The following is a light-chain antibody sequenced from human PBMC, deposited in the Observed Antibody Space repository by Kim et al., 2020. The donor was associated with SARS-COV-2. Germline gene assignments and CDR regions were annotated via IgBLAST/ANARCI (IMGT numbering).Light chain of an antibody. J-gene: IGLJ2*01. V-gene: IGLV3-1*01. Sequence: SYELTQPPSVSVSPGQTASITCSGDNLGDKYACWYQQKPGQSPVLVIYQDSKRPSGIPERFSGSNSGNTATLTISGTQAMDEADYYCQAWDSSTACRVFG. CDR3: QAWDSSTACRV. CDR2: QDS. CDR1: NLGDKY.